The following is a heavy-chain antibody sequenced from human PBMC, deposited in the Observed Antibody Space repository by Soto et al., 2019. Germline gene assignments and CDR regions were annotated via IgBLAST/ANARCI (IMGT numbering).Heavy chain of an antibody. J-gene: IGHJ5*02. CDR3: ARTPPSPPYNWFDP. D-gene: IGHD2-15*01. CDR1: GGSISSSSYY. Sequence: QLQLQESGPGLVKPSETLSLTCTVSGGSISSSSYYWGWIRQPPGKGLEWIGSIYYSGSTNYNPSRKSRVTISVDTSKNQFSLKLSSVTAADTAVYYCARTPPSPPYNWFDPWGQGTLVTVSS. CDR2: IYYSGST. V-gene: IGHV4-39*01.